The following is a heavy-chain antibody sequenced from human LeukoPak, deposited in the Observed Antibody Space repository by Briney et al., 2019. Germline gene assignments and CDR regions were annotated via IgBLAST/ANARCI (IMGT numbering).Heavy chain of an antibody. J-gene: IGHJ4*02. CDR2: ISYDGSTS. CDR3: ARDSSDGSSWYYFDY. D-gene: IGHD6-13*01. V-gene: IGHV3-30*03. CDR1: GFTFGSSA. Sequence: GGSLRLSCAASGFTFGSSAMHWVRQAPGKGLEWVAFISYDGSTSYYTDSVKGRFTVSRDNSKNTLVLQMNNLRPEDTAVYYCARDSSDGSSWYYFDYWGQGTLVTVSS.